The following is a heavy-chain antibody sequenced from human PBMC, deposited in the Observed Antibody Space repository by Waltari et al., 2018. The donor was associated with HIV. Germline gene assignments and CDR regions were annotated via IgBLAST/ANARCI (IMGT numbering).Heavy chain of an antibody. V-gene: IGHV1-69*13. CDR3: ASTVYRGDYYYYGMDV. Sequence: QVQLVQSGAEVKKPGSSVKVSCKASGGTFRTYAISWVRQAPGQGLEWMGGIIPIFGSTNFAQNFQGRVTITADESTSTAYMELSSLRSEDTAVYYCASTVYRGDYYYYGMDVWGQGTTVTVSS. CDR1: GGTFRTYA. CDR2: IIPIFGST. J-gene: IGHJ6*02. D-gene: IGHD4-17*01.